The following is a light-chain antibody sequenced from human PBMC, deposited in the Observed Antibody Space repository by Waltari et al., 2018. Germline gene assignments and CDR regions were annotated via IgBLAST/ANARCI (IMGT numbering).Light chain of an antibody. CDR2: VNSDGIN. J-gene: IGLJ3*02. V-gene: IGLV4-69*01. CDR1: SGHSSHI. Sequence: QLVLTQSPSASASLGASVKLTCTLSSGHSSHIIAWLQQQPENGPRYLMKVNSDGINSKGDDIPDRFSGSSSGAERYLTSSSVQAEDEADYYCQTVGHGTWVFGGGTTLTVL. CDR3: QTVGHGTWV.